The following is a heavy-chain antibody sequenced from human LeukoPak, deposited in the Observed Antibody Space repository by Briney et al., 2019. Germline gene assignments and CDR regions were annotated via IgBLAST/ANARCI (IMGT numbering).Heavy chain of an antibody. J-gene: IGHJ4*02. CDR3: ARVNRGGYDFPFDY. CDR1: GYTFTSYA. D-gene: IGHD5-12*01. Sequence: AASVKVSCKASGYTFTSYAMNWVRQAPGQGLDWMGWINTNTGNPTYAQGFTGRFVFSLDTSVSTAYLQISSLKAEDTAVYYCARVNRGGYDFPFDYWGQGTLVTVSS. V-gene: IGHV7-4-1*02. CDR2: INTNTGNP.